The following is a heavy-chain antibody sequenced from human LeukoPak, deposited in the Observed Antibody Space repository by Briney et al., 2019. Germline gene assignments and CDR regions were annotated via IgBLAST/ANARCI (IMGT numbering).Heavy chain of an antibody. CDR1: GGSISSGGYS. CDR2: IYHSGST. Sequence: PSETLSLTCAVSGGSISSGGYSWSWIRQPPGTGLEWIGYIYHSGSTYYNPSLKSRVTISVDTSKNQFSLKLSSVTAADTAVYYCARLPTDLRAFDYWGQGTLVTVSS. V-gene: IGHV4-30-2*01. CDR3: ARLPTDLRAFDY. D-gene: IGHD4-17*01. J-gene: IGHJ4*02.